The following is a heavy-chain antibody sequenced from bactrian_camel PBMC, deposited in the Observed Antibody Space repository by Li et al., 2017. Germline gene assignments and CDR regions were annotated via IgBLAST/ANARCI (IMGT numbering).Heavy chain of an antibody. CDR1: GYTYSSYC. CDR2: TDRDGHT. V-gene: IGHV3S6*01. J-gene: IGHJ4*01. CDR3: AVRLSSVCYNRAETFEY. Sequence: VQLVESGGDSVQAGGTLRLSCAASGYTYSSYCMAWFRQAPGKAREGVVGTDRDGHTTYADSVKGRFTISADNSKTTLSLHMNDLNAEDTGMYYCAVRLSSVCYNRAETFEYWGQGTQVTVS. D-gene: IGHD6*01.